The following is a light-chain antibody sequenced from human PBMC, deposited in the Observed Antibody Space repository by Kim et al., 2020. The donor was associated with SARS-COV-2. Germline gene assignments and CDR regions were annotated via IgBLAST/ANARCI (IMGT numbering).Light chain of an antibody. CDR2: DAS. CDR3: QQYGSSLGT. CDR1: QNVNARY. Sequence: EIVLTQSPGTLSLSPGERGTLLCRASQNVNARYVAWYQQKPGQAPRLLIYDASRRTTGIPDRFSGSGSGTDFSLTISGLEPEDFAVYYCQQYGSSLGTFGQGTKVDIK. J-gene: IGKJ2*02. V-gene: IGKV3-20*01.